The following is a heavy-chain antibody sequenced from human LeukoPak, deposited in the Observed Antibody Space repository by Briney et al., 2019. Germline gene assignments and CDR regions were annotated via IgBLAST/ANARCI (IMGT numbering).Heavy chain of an antibody. CDR2: IYPGDSDT. V-gene: IGHV5-51*01. J-gene: IGHJ4*02. CDR3: ARSGSYRRPPDY. Sequence: GEARQSSCQGPGYSFTSYWIGWGGRMPGKGLEGRGIIYPGDSDTRYSPSFQGQVTISADKSISTAYLQWSSLKASDTAMYYCARSGSYRRPPDYWGQGTLVTVSS. CDR1: GYSFTSYW. D-gene: IGHD1-26*01.